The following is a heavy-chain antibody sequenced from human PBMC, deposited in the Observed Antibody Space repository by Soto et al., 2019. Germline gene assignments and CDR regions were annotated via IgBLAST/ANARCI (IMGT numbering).Heavy chain of an antibody. V-gene: IGHV4-31*03. D-gene: IGHD5-18*01. CDR2: IYYSGST. Sequence: LSLTCTVSGGSISSGGYYWSWIRQHPGKGLEWIGYIYYSGSTYYNPSLKSRVTISVDTSKNQFSLKLSSVTAADTAVYYCARSSPGGNTGDYWGQGTLVTVSS. CDR1: GGSISSGGYY. CDR3: ARSSPGGNTGDY. J-gene: IGHJ4*02.